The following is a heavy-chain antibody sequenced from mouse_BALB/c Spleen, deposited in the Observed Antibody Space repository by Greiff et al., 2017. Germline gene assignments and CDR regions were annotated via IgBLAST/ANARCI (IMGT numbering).Heavy chain of an antibody. CDR2: INPSNGRT. Sequence: QVQLQQPGAELVKPGASVKLSCKASGYTFTSYWMHWVKQRPGQGLEWIGEINPSNGRTNYNEKFKSKATLTVDKSSSTAYMQLSSLTSEDSAVYYCARSPGDYRYDGTWFAYWGQGTLVTVSA. CDR3: ARSPGDYRYDGTWFAY. J-gene: IGHJ3*01. V-gene: IGHV1S81*02. D-gene: IGHD2-14*01. CDR1: GYTFTSYW.